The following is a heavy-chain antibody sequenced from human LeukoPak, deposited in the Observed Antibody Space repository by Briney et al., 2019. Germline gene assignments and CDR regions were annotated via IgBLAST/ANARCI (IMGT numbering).Heavy chain of an antibody. J-gene: IGHJ4*02. D-gene: IGHD3-10*01. CDR1: GFTFSSYA. CDR3: AKAYGSGSRPFPFDY. V-gene: IGHV3-23*01. CDR2: ISGSGGST. Sequence: QPGGSLRLSCAASGFTFSSYAMSWVRQAPGKGLEWVSAISGSGGSTYYADSVKGRFTISRDNSKNTLYLQMNSLRAKDTAVYYCAKAYGSGSRPFPFDYWGQGTVVTVSS.